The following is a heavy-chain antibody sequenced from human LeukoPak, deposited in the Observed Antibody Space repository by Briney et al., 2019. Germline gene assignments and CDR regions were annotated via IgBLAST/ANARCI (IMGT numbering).Heavy chain of an antibody. J-gene: IGHJ4*02. CDR3: ARGHVRGYSYGFGY. V-gene: IGHV3-33*08. CDR2: IWYDGSNK. Sequence: PGRSLRLSCAAPGFMFRSYGMHWVRQAPGKGLEWVAVIWYDGSNKYYTDPVKGRFTISRDNSNNTLYLQMNSLRVEDTAVYYCARGHVRGYSYGFGYWGQGSLVTVSS. D-gene: IGHD5-18*01. CDR1: GFMFRSYG.